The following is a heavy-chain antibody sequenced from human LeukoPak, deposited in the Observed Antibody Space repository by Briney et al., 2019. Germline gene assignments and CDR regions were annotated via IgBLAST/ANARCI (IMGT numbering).Heavy chain of an antibody. CDR2: IYQSGST. CDR3: ARIKGVYGGYGDY. J-gene: IGHJ4*02. Sequence: SETLSLTCAVSGGSISSSNWWSWVRQPPGKGLEWIGEIYQSGSTNYNPSLKSRVTISVDTSKNQFSLKLSSVTAADTAVYYCARIKGVYGGYGDYWGQGTLVTVSS. V-gene: IGHV4-4*02. D-gene: IGHD4-17*01. CDR1: GGSISSSNW.